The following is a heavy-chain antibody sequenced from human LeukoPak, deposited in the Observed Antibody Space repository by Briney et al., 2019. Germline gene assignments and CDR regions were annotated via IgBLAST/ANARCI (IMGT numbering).Heavy chain of an antibody. V-gene: IGHV3-23*01. CDR1: GFTFGTFA. Sequence: GSLRLSCAASGFTFGTFAMSWVRQAPGKGLQWDSAIRGSGDKTYYADSMKGRFTISRDNSKNTLYLQMNSLRAEDTAVYYCANRGGWLGPPPDYWGQGTLVTVSS. CDR2: IRGSGDKT. CDR3: ANRGGWLGPPPDY. D-gene: IGHD6-19*01. J-gene: IGHJ4*02.